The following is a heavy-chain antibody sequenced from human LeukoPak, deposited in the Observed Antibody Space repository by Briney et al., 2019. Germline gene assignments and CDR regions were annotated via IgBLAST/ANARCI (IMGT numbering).Heavy chain of an antibody. V-gene: IGHV3-48*03. CDR3: ASGTGIDAFDI. Sequence: PGGSLRLSCAASGFTFSSYEMNWVRQAPGKGLEWVSYISSSGSTMYYADSVKGRFTISRDNAKNSLYLQMNSLRAEDTAVYYCASGTGIDAFDIWGQGTMVTVSS. J-gene: IGHJ3*02. CDR2: ISSSGSTM. CDR1: GFTFSSYE. D-gene: IGHD7-27*01.